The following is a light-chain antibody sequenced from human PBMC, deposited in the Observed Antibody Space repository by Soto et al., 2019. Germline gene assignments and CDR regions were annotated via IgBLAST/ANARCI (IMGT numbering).Light chain of an antibody. CDR3: AAWDDSLNGRV. Sequence: QPVLTQPPSASGTPGQRVTISCSGSSSNIRSNPVNWYQQLPGTAPKLLIFSNNQRPSGVPDRFSGSKSGTSASLAISGLQSEDEADYYCAAWDDSLNGRVFGGGTKLTVL. J-gene: IGLJ2*01. CDR1: SSNIRSNP. CDR2: SNN. V-gene: IGLV1-44*01.